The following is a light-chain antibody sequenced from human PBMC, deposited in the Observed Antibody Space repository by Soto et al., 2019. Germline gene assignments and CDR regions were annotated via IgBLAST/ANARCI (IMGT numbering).Light chain of an antibody. J-gene: IGKJ4*01. CDR3: QQYGSSRT. V-gene: IGKV3-20*01. Sequence: LTPSTSSLSRSQAPRATLSGRASQSVSSNYLAWCQQKPGQAPRLLIYGASNRATGIPDRFSGSGSGTDFTLTISRLEPEDFAVYYCQQYGSSRTFGGGTKVDIK. CDR2: GAS. CDR1: QSVSSNY.